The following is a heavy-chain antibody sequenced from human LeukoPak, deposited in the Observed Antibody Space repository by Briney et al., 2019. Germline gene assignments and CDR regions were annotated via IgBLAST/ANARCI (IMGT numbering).Heavy chain of an antibody. Sequence: GGSLRLSCAASGFTFSDYYMSWIRQAPGKGLEWVSYTSSSGSTIYYADSVKGRFTISRDNAKNSLYLQMNSLRAEDTAVYYCARDFRDSSGYFKPEYAFDIWGQGTMVTVSS. J-gene: IGHJ3*02. CDR1: GFTFSDYY. V-gene: IGHV3-11*04. D-gene: IGHD3-22*01. CDR2: TSSSGSTI. CDR3: ARDFRDSSGYFKPEYAFDI.